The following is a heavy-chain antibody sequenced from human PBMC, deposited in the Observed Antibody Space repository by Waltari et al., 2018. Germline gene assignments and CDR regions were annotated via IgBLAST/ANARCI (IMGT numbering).Heavy chain of an antibody. CDR1: GFTFSSYC. Sequence: QVQLVESGGGVVQPGRSLTLSCAASGFTFSSYCLPWVRPVSGQGLEWVAVIWDDGRNKYYADAVKGRFTISRDNSKNTLYLQMNSRRAEDTAVYYCAKEGGDGYLVGDWYFDLWGRGTLVTVSS. D-gene: IGHD3-16*01. CDR3: AKEGGDGYLVGDWYFDL. V-gene: IGHV3-33*06. J-gene: IGHJ2*01. CDR2: IWDDGRNK.